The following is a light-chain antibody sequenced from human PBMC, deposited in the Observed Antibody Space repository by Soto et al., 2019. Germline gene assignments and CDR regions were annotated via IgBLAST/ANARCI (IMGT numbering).Light chain of an antibody. CDR3: QLYCSSPLT. Sequence: EIVLTQSPGTLSLSPGERATLSCRASQSVSSSYLAWYQQKPGQAPRLLIYGASSRATGIPDRFSGGGSRTDFTLTITRLHPDDFPVYSSQLYCSSPLTLRRGTKVDI. CDR1: QSVSSSY. J-gene: IGKJ4*01. V-gene: IGKV3-20*01. CDR2: GAS.